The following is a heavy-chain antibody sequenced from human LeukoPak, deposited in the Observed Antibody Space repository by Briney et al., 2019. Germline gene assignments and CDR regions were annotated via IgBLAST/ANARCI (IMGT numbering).Heavy chain of an antibody. CDR3: ARHETGPYFDY. CDR1: GYRFTSYW. V-gene: IGHV5-51*01. CDR2: IYPGDSDT. J-gene: IGHJ4*02. Sequence: GESLKISCKGSGYRFTSYWIGWVRPMPGKGLECMGIIYPGDSDTRYSPSFQGQVTISADKSISTGYRQWSSLKASDTAIYYCARHETGPYFDYWGQGTLVTVSS. D-gene: IGHD1-1*01.